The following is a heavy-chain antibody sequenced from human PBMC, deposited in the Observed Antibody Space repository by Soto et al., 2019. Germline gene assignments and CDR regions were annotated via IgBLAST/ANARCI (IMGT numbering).Heavy chain of an antibody. D-gene: IGHD5-12*01. V-gene: IGHV1-3*01. Sequence: QVQLVQSGAEVKKPGASVKVSCKASGYTFTSYAMHWVRQAPGQRLEWMGWINAGNGNTKYSQKFQGRVTITRDTSASTAYMELSSLRSEDTAVYYCARDMENIVATVWYFDLWGRGTLVTVSS. CDR3: ARDMENIVATVWYFDL. CDR1: GYTFTSYA. CDR2: INAGNGNT. J-gene: IGHJ2*01.